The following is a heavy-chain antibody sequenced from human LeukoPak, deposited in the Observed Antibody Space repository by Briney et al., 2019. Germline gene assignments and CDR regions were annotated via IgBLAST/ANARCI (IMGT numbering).Heavy chain of an antibody. Sequence: RPSETLSLTCSVSGASISTSSFYWGWIRQPPGKGLQWIGSFYYGASTHYNPSLKSRVTISVDTSKNQFSLNLSSVTVADTAVYYCARADDLDYWGQGSLVIVSS. CDR2: FYYGAST. V-gene: IGHV4-39*01. CDR3: ARADDLDY. J-gene: IGHJ4*02. D-gene: IGHD1-1*01. CDR1: GASISTSSFY.